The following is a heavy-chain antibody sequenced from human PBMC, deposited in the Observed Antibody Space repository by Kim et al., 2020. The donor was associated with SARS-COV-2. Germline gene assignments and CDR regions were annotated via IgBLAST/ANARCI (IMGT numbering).Heavy chain of an antibody. J-gene: IGHJ1*01. V-gene: IGHV3-7*01. CDR3: SRPYYYCWCGYHEY. D-gene: IGHD3-3*01. CDR1: GFTFSSYC. CDR2: IKQDGSNK. Sequence: GGSRRLSCAASGFTFSSYCMSWVRQAPGKGLEWVANIKQDGSNKYYVDSVKGRFTISRDNSKNSLYLQINSLRAEDTALYYCSRPYYYCWCGYHEY.